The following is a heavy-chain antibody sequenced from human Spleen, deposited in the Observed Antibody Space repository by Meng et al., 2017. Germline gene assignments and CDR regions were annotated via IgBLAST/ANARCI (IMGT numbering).Heavy chain of an antibody. CDR1: GGSISSSSYW. CDR2: VYTSGST. V-gene: IGHV4-61*02. CDR3: ARMGSFNDLYYYYYYGMDV. J-gene: IGHJ6*02. Sequence: SETLSLTCTVSGGSISSSSYWWVWIRQPAGKGLEWIGRVYTSGSTNYNPSLKSRVTISLDTSKNQFSLKLTSVTAADTAVYYCARMGSFNDLYYYYYYGMDVWGQGTTVTVSS. D-gene: IGHD3-10*01.